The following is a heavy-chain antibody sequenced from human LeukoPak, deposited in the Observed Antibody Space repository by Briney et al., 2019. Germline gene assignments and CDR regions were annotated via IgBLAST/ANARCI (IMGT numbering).Heavy chain of an antibody. D-gene: IGHD3-10*01. V-gene: IGHV3-30-3*01. CDR3: AKDYYYFDY. CDR2: ISYDGSNK. Sequence: GGSLRLSCAASGFTFSSYAMHWVRQAPGKGLEWVAVISYDGSNKYYADSVKGRFTISRDNSKNTLFLQMNSLRAEDTAVYYCAKDYYYFDYWGQGTLVTVSS. J-gene: IGHJ4*02. CDR1: GFTFSSYA.